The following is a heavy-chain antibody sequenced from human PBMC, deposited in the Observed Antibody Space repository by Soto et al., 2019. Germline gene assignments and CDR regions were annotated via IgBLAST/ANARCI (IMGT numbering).Heavy chain of an antibody. Sequence: GGSLRLSCAASGFTFSSYPMHWVRQAPGKGLEWVAVISNDGSNKYYADSVKGRFTISRDNSKNTLYLQVNGLRAEDTAMYYCARDRAAGKHYYYYYGMDVWGRGTTVTVSS. CDR3: ARDRAAGKHYYYYYGMDV. D-gene: IGHD6-13*01. CDR2: ISNDGSNK. CDR1: GFTFSSYP. J-gene: IGHJ6*02. V-gene: IGHV3-30-3*01.